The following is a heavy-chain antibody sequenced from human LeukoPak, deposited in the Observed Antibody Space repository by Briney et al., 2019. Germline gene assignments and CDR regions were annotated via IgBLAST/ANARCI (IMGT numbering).Heavy chain of an antibody. J-gene: IGHJ4*02. D-gene: IGHD2-2*03. CDR3: AKDQCTRTRCDGYPGH. CDR1: GFTFSSYG. Sequence: GGSLRLSCAASGFTFSSYGMHWVRQAPGKGLEWVAFVHFDGTTKYSGDSVKGRFTVSGDNSKDILYLQMDSLRPEDTAVYYCAKDQCTRTRCDGYPGHWGQGTLVAVSS. CDR2: VHFDGTTK. V-gene: IGHV3-30*02.